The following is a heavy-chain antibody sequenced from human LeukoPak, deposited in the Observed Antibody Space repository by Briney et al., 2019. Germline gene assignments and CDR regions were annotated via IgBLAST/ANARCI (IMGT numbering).Heavy chain of an antibody. CDR3: ARARWELPDFFDY. D-gene: IGHD1-26*01. Sequence: SETLSLTCTVSGGSISSSSYYWGWIRQPPGKGLEWIGSFSYSGSTYYNPSLKTRVTISVDTSKNQFSLKLSSVTAADTAVYYCARARWELPDFFDYWGQGTLVTVSS. V-gene: IGHV4-39*07. CDR1: GGSISSSSYY. J-gene: IGHJ4*02. CDR2: FSYSGST.